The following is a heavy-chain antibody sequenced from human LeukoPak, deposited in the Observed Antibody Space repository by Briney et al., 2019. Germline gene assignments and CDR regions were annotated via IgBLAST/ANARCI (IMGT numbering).Heavy chain of an antibody. CDR2: IRYDGSNK. V-gene: IGHV3-30*02. CDR3: ATGDRLWSGYYYYYYYMDV. D-gene: IGHD3-3*01. Sequence: GGSLRLSCAASGFTFSSYGMHWVRQAPGKGLEWVAFIRYDGSNKYYADSVKGRFTISRDNSKNTLYLQMNSLRAEDTAVYYCATGDRLWSGYYYYYYYMDVWGKGTTVTVS. J-gene: IGHJ6*03. CDR1: GFTFSSYG.